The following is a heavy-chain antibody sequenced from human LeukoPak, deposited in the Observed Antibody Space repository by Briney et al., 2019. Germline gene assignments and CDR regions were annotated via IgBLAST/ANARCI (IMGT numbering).Heavy chain of an antibody. CDR2: INSDGSST. J-gene: IGHJ5*02. CDR3: ARARGLGYGDYVRWFDP. D-gene: IGHD4-17*01. CDR1: GFTFSSYW. Sequence: GGSLRLSCAASGFTFSSYWMHWVRQGLGKGLVWVSRINSDGSSTTYADSVKGRFTISRDNAKNTLYLQMNSLRAEDTAVYYCARARGLGYGDYVRWFDPWGQGTLVTVSS. V-gene: IGHV3-74*01.